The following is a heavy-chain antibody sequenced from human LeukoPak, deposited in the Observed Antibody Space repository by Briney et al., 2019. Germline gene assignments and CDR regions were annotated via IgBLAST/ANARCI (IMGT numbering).Heavy chain of an antibody. CDR3: ARGYYDILTGYPNWFDP. CDR1: GYTFTSYY. V-gene: IGHV1-46*01. Sequence: GASVKVSCKASGYTFTSYYMHWVRQAPGQGLEWMGIINPSGGSTSYAQKFQGRVTMTRDMSTSTVYMELSSLRSEDTAVYYCARGYYDILTGYPNWFDPWGQGTLVTVSS. CDR2: INPSGGST. J-gene: IGHJ5*02. D-gene: IGHD3-9*01.